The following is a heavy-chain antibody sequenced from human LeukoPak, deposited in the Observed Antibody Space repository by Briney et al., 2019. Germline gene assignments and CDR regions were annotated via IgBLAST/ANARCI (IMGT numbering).Heavy chain of an antibody. J-gene: IGHJ6*03. V-gene: IGHV4-39*02. CDR1: GGSISSSSYY. Sequence: PSETLSLTCTVSGGSISSSSYYWGWIRQPPGKGLEWIGSIYYSGSTYYNPSLKSRLTISVETSKNHFSLKLSSVTAADTAVYYCARDSLLWFGAHMDVWGKGTTVTISS. CDR2: IYYSGST. CDR3: ARDSLLWFGAHMDV. D-gene: IGHD3-10*01.